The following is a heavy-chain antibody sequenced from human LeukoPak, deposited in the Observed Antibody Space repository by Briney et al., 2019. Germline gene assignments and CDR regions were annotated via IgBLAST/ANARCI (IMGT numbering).Heavy chain of an antibody. V-gene: IGHV3-48*03. CDR3: ARGSGYCSSSSCKRSIYYYGMDV. CDR1: GFTFSSYE. Sequence: GGSLRLSCAASGFTFSSYEMNWVRQAPGKGLEWVPYISSSGSTIYYADSVKGRFTISRDNAKNSLYLQMNSLRAEDTAVYYCARGSGYCSSSSCKRSIYYYGMDVWGQGTTVTVSS. CDR2: ISSSGSTI. D-gene: IGHD2-2*01. J-gene: IGHJ6*02.